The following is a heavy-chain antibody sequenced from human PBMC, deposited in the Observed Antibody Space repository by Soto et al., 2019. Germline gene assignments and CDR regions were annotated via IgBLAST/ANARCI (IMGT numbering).Heavy chain of an antibody. CDR3: ATAWGLGAVAADY. CDR2: IYHSGST. J-gene: IGHJ4*02. V-gene: IGHV4-30-2*01. D-gene: IGHD6-19*01. CDR1: GGSISSGGYS. Sequence: QLQLQESGSGLVKPSQTLSLTCAVSGGSISSGGYSWGWIRQPPGKGLEWIGYIYHSGSTYYNPSHKSRVTISVDRSKNQFPRKLSSVTAADTAVYYCATAWGLGAVAADYWGQGTLVTVSS.